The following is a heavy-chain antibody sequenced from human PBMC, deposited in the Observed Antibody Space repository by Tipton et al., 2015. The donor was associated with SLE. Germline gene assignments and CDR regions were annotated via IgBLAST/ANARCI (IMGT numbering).Heavy chain of an antibody. Sequence: TLSLTCAVYGGSFSGYYWSWIRQPPGKGLEWIGEINHSGSTNYNPSLKSRVTISVDTSKNQFSLKLSSVTAADTAVYYCARDGRYGAFDIWGQGTMVTVSS. CDR2: INHSGST. J-gene: IGHJ3*02. CDR1: GGSFSGYY. D-gene: IGHD1-26*01. CDR3: ARDGRYGAFDI. V-gene: IGHV4-34*01.